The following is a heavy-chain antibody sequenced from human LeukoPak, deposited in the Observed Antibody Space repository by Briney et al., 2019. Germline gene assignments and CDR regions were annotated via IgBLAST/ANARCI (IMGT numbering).Heavy chain of an antibody. CDR1: GFTVSSSY. CDR3: ARDLIVGANHDAFDI. CDR2: IYSGGST. V-gene: IGHV3-53*01. J-gene: IGHJ3*02. Sequence: GGSLRLSCAASGFTVSSSYMSWVRQAPGKGLEWVSLIYSGGSTYYADSVKGRFTISRDNSKNTLYLQMNSPRAEDTAVYYCARDLIVGANHDAFDIWGQGTMVTVSS. D-gene: IGHD1-26*01.